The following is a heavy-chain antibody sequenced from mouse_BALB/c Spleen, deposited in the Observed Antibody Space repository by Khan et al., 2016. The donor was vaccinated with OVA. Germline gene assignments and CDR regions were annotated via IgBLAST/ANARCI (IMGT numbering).Heavy chain of an antibody. CDR2: IWSDGST. Sequence: VELVESGPGLVAPSQSLSITCTVSGFSLTNYSVHWVRQPPGKGLEWLVVIWSDGSTNYNSVLKSRLSISKDNSKSQVFLKMNSLQTDDTAIYYCARWFDGYSSLYAMDYWGQGTSVTVSS. CDR1: GFSLTNYS. V-gene: IGHV2-6*02. D-gene: IGHD2-3*01. J-gene: IGHJ4*01. CDR3: ARWFDGYSSLYAMDY.